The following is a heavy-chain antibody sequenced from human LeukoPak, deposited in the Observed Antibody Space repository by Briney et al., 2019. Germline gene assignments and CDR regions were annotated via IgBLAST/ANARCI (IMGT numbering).Heavy chain of an antibody. Sequence: ETLSLTCTVSGDSISSYYWSWIRQPPGKGLEWIGYIYYSGSTNYNASLKSRVTISVDTSKNQFSLKLSSVTAADTAVYYCARRIAAADAFDIWGQGTMVTVSS. J-gene: IGHJ3*02. V-gene: IGHV4-59*08. CDR3: ARRIAAADAFDI. D-gene: IGHD6-13*01. CDR2: IYYSGST. CDR1: GDSISSYY.